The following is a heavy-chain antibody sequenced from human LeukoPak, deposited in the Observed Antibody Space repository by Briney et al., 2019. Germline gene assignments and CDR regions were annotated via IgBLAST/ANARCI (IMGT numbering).Heavy chain of an antibody. Sequence: GGSLRLSCAASGFTFSSYGMHWVRQAPGKGLEWVAFIRYDGSNKYYADSVKGRFTISRDNLKNVLYLQMNSLKVEDTALYYCARGLFLSGYLDAFDIWGQGTVVTVSS. D-gene: IGHD3-22*01. CDR3: ARGLFLSGYLDAFDI. V-gene: IGHV3-30*02. J-gene: IGHJ3*02. CDR2: IRYDGSNK. CDR1: GFTFSSYG.